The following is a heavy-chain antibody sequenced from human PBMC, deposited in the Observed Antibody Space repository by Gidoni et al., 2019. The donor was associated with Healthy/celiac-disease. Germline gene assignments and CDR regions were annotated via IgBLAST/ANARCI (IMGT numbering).Heavy chain of an antibody. CDR1: GFTFSSYA. CDR2: ISDDGSNK. V-gene: IGHV3-30-3*01. J-gene: IGHJ6*02. CDR3: ARARGFGELIGGDYYYYGMDV. D-gene: IGHD3-10*01. Sequence: QVQLVESGGGVVQPGRSLSLSCAASGFTFSSYAMHWVRQAPGKGLEWVAVISDDGSNKYYADSVKGRFTISRDNSKNTLYLQMNSLRAEDTAVYYCARARGFGELIGGDYYYYGMDVWGQGTTVTVSS.